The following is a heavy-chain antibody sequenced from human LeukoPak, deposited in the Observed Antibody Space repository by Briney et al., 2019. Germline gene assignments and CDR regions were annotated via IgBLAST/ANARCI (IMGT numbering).Heavy chain of an antibody. CDR3: AGLGTTQSNYWYFDL. D-gene: IGHD2/OR15-2a*01. Sequence: SETLSLTCAVYGGSFSDYYWSWIRQPPGKGLEWIGEINHSGSTNYKPSLKSRVTISVDTSKNQFSLKLSSVTAADTAVYYCAGLGTTQSNYWYFDLWGRGTLVTVSS. V-gene: IGHV4-34*01. CDR1: GGSFSDYY. J-gene: IGHJ2*01. CDR2: INHSGST.